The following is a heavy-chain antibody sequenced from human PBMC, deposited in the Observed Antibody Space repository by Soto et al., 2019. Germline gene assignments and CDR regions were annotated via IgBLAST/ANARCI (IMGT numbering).Heavy chain of an antibody. CDR1: GFTFGDFG. CDR3: ASLTSWSQEYYYGMDV. Sequence: PGGSLRLSCTGSGFTFGDFGMSWFRQAPGKGLEWLSFIRSKGYGGTTESAASVRGRCITSRDDSKGIAYLQMNSLKTEDTAVYYCASLTSWSQEYYYGMDVWGQGTTFTVSS. D-gene: IGHD2-2*01. V-gene: IGHV3-49*03. CDR2: IRSKGYGGTT. J-gene: IGHJ6*02.